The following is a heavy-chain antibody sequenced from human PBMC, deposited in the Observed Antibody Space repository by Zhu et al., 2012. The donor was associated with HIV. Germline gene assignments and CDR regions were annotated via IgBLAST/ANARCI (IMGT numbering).Heavy chain of an antibody. V-gene: IGHV4-59*11. Sequence: QVQLQESGPGLVKPSETLSLTCSVSGDSMDNHFWSWIRQPPGKGLGWIGYIYYSGSTNYNPSFKSRLTISVDTSRNLFSLKLTSVTAADTAVYYCARDRRGFGDRYYFDSWGQGTLVSVSS. CDR1: GDSMDNHF. D-gene: IGHD2-15*01. J-gene: IGHJ4*02. CDR2: IYYSGST. CDR3: ARDRRGFGDRYYFDS.